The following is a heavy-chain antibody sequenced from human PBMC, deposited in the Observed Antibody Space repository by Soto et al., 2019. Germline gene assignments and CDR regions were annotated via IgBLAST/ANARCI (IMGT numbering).Heavy chain of an antibody. J-gene: IGHJ4*02. D-gene: IGHD2-21*02. Sequence: PGWSLRLSCVSSVFRFSDHSMTWVRQSPGKGLQWIAYISSGSDNIYYAESVRGRFTVSRDNAKNALFLQMNSLRDDDTATYYCARLPKGSLVTAWGQGTRVTV. CDR2: ISSGSDNI. CDR3: ARLPKGSLVTA. CDR1: VFRFSDHS. V-gene: IGHV3-48*02.